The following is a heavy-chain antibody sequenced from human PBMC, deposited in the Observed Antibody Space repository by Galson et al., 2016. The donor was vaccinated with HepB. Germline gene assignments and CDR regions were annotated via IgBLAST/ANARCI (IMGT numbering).Heavy chain of an antibody. CDR3: ARDRSRFSSGYYTGARDVFAV. D-gene: IGHD3-3*01. V-gene: IGHV3-21*01. CDR1: GFSFSTYT. Sequence: SLRLSCAASGFSFSTYTMNWVRQAPGKGLEWISYISSSSAYVDYADSVKGRFTISRENAKNSLYLQMNSPRAEDTAVYYCARDRSRFSSGYYTGARDVFAVWGQGTVVTVSS. J-gene: IGHJ3*01. CDR2: ISSSSAYV.